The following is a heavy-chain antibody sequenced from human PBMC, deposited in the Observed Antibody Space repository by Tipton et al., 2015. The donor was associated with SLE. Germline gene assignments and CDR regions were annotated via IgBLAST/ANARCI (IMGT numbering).Heavy chain of an antibody. V-gene: IGHV4-59*08. CDR2: ISYGGGT. CDR1: GASIRSYS. J-gene: IGHJ6*02. CDR3: ARGLLTWRGAVVGVDV. D-gene: IGHD2-15*01. Sequence: GLVKPSETLSLTCTVSGASIRSYSWSWIRQPPGKGLEWIGYISYGGGTNYNPSLKSRVTMSVDTAKKQFSLKLTSVTAADTAVYYCARGLLTWRGAVVGVDVWGQGTTVNVSS.